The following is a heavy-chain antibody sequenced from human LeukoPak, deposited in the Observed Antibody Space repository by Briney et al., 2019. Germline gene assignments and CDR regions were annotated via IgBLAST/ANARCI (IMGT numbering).Heavy chain of an antibody. V-gene: IGHV4-34*01. Sequence: RSSETLSLTCAVDGGSFSGYYWSWIRQPPGKGLEWIGEINHSGSTNYNPSLKSRVTISVDTSKNQFSLKLSSVTAADTAVYYCARESMTTVTYYFDYWGQGTLVTVSS. CDR3: ARESMTTVTYYFDY. CDR2: INHSGST. CDR1: GGSFSGYY. D-gene: IGHD4-17*01. J-gene: IGHJ4*02.